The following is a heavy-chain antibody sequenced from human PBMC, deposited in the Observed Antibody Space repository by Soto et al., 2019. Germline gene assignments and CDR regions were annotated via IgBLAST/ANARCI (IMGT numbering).Heavy chain of an antibody. V-gene: IGHV3-30-3*01. CDR3: ARGDCSSTSCNIDY. J-gene: IGHJ4*02. CDR2: ISYDGSNK. D-gene: IGHD2-2*01. CDR1: GFTFSSYA. Sequence: PGGSLRLSCAASGFTFSSYAMHWVRQAPGKGLEWVAVISYDGSNKYYADSVKGRFTISRDNSKNTLYLQMNSLRAEDTAVYYCARGDCSSTSCNIDYWGQGTLVTVSS.